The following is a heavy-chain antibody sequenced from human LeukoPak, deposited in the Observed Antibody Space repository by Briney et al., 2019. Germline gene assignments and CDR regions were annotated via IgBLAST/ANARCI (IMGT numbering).Heavy chain of an antibody. V-gene: IGHV1-8*03. Sequence: ASVKVTCKASGYTFTSYDINWVRQATGQGLEWMGWMNPNSGNTGYAQKFQGRVTITRNTSISTAYMEPSSLRSEDTAVYYCARGKGRQQLVFSLAYWGQGTLVTVSS. CDR1: GYTFTSYD. J-gene: IGHJ4*02. CDR2: MNPNSGNT. CDR3: ARGKGRQQLVFSLAY. D-gene: IGHD6-13*01.